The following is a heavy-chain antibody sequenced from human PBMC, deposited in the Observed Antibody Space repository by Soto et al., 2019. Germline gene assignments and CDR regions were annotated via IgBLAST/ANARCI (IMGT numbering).Heavy chain of an antibody. Sequence: QVQLVESGGGVVQPGRSLRLSCAASGFTSSSYAMHWVRQAPGKGLEWVAVISYDGSNKYYADSVKGRFTISRDNSKNTLYLQMNSLRAEDAAVYYCARKVVADYRGQGTLVTVSS. CDR2: ISYDGSNK. J-gene: IGHJ4*02. D-gene: IGHD2-15*01. V-gene: IGHV3-30-3*01. CDR1: GFTSSSYA. CDR3: ARKVVADY.